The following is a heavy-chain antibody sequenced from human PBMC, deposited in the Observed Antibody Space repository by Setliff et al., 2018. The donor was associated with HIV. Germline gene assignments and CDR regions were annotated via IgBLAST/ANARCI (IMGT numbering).Heavy chain of an antibody. V-gene: IGHV3-23*01. Sequence: GGSLRLSCTASGFTFSNFAITWVRQAPGKGLEWVSAIGGSGFGTYYADAVQGRFTISRDNAKNMLFLQMNSLRAEDTAVYYCARAHDNHDSSGYSHDSWGQGSLVTVSS. CDR3: ARAHDNHDSSGYSHDS. CDR2: IGGSGFGT. CDR1: GFTFSNFA. J-gene: IGHJ4*02. D-gene: IGHD3-22*01.